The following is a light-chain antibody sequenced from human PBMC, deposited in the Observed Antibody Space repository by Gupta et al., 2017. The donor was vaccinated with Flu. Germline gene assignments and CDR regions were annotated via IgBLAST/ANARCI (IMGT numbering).Light chain of an antibody. CDR3: QHYNSWPA. Sequence: ERATLSFRAIQSVSINLAWYQQKTGPAPRLLFYAASTRASGISARFSGSGSGTDFTLTISILQSEDFAVYYCQHYNSWPAFGGGTKVEI. J-gene: IGKJ4*01. V-gene: IGKV3-15*01. CDR1: QSVSIN. CDR2: AAS.